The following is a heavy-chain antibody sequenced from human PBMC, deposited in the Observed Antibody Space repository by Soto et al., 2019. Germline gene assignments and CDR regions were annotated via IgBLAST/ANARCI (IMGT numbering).Heavy chain of an antibody. CDR2: IYHSGST. Sequence: PSETLSLTCTVSGGSISSSSYYWGWIRQPPGKGLEWIGRIYHSGSTNYNPSLKSRVTISVDKSKNQFSLKLSSVTAADTAVYYCARALTGSGSYYIDYWGQGTLVTVSS. CDR3: ARALTGSGSYYIDY. J-gene: IGHJ4*02. CDR1: GGSISSSSYY. V-gene: IGHV4-39*07. D-gene: IGHD1-26*01.